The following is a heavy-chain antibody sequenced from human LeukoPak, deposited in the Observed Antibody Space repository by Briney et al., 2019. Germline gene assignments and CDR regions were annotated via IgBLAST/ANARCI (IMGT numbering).Heavy chain of an antibody. CDR3: ATNVGGGPFRGVIVPLDY. V-gene: IGHV4-59*01. J-gene: IGHJ4*02. Sequence: SETLSLTCTVSGGSINYYYWMWIRQPPGKGLEWIGYIYYSGGTHYNPSLKSRVTMLVDTSKNQFSLKLTAVTAADTAVYYCATNVGGGPFRGVIVPLDYWGQGTLVTVSS. CDR1: GGSINYYY. D-gene: IGHD3-10*01. CDR2: IYYSGGT.